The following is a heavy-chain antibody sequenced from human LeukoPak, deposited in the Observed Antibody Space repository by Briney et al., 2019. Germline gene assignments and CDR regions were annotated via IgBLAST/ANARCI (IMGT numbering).Heavy chain of an antibody. CDR3: AKSVVVITFRFDD. CDR2: VSGNGGST. Sequence: PGGSLRLSCAASGFIFSSDAMNWVRLAPGKGLEWVSSVSGNGGSTFYADSVKGRFTISRDNSKNMVYLQMNSLRADDTAIYYCAKSVVVITFRFDDWGQGALVTVSS. J-gene: IGHJ4*02. CDR1: GFIFSSDA. V-gene: IGHV3-23*01. D-gene: IGHD2-15*01.